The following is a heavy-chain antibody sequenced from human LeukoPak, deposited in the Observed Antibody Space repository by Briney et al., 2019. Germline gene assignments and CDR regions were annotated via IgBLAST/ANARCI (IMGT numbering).Heavy chain of an antibody. J-gene: IGHJ4*02. CDR3: ARSPNLAYDSSGYDY. V-gene: IGHV1-69*01. CDR1: GGTFSSYA. CDR2: IIPIFGTA. D-gene: IGHD3-22*01. Sequence: SVKVSCKASGGTFSSYAISWVRQAPGQGLEWMGGIIPIFGTANYAQKFQGRVTITADESTSTAYMELSSLRSEDTAVYYCARSPNLAYDSSGYDYWGQGTLVTVSS.